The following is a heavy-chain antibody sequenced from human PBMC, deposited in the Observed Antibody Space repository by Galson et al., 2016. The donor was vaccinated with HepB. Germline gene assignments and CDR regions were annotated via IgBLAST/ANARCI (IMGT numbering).Heavy chain of an antibody. CDR2: IKQDKSEK. CDR1: GFTFNRYW. Sequence: LRLSCAASGFTFNRYWMNWVRQAPGKGLEWVANIKQDKSEKYYVDSVKGRFTISRDNAQNSVFLQMNSLKTEDTAVYYCTTVGGANENYDFWSGYFHYFDYWGQGTLVTVSS. V-gene: IGHV3-7*03. D-gene: IGHD3-3*01. CDR3: TTVGGANENYDFWSGYFHYFDY. J-gene: IGHJ4*02.